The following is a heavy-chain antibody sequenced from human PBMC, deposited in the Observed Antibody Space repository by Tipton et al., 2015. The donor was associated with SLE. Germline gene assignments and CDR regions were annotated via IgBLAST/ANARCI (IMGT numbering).Heavy chain of an antibody. Sequence: TLSLTCNVSGDSISGYFWSWIRQPPGKGLEWLGYFHGTGSANYNPSLQGRFTTSRDDSKNTVYLQMNSLRPEDTAVYYCAKQISPHYGMDVWGQGTTVTVSS. V-gene: IGHV4-59*01. CDR3: AKQISPHYGMDV. J-gene: IGHJ6*02. CDR1: GDSISGYF. D-gene: IGHD1/OR15-1a*01. CDR2: FHGTGSA.